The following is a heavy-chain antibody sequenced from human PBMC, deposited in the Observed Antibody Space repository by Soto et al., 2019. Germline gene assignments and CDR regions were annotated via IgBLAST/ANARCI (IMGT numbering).Heavy chain of an antibody. D-gene: IGHD3-3*01. CDR1: GYTFTSYA. V-gene: IGHV3-30-3*01. J-gene: IGHJ6*02. Sequence: QVQLVESGGGVVQPGRALRLSCAASGYTFTSYAMHWVHQARGKGMEWVAVISNDGSNYYYADSVRGRFTISRDNTKNTLFLQMSSLRGEDSCVYYCARGTTLAIFDYGMDVWGQGTTVTVSS. CDR3: ARGTTLAIFDYGMDV. CDR2: ISNDGSNY.